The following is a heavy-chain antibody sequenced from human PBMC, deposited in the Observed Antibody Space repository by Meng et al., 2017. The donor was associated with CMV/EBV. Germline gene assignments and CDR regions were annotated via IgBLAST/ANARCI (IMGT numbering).Heavy chain of an antibody. CDR1: DGSINSIGNY. J-gene: IGHJ4*02. D-gene: IGHD3-16*01. V-gene: IGHV4-31*03. CDR3: ARGPGGYYFDY. CDR2: ISYSGDT. Sequence: CFVSDGSINSIGNYWTWIRQYPGKGLEWLGFISYSGDTYYNPSLKSRLIISLDLSQNHFSLNLSSVTAADTALYYCARGPGGYYFDYWGQGTLVTVSS.